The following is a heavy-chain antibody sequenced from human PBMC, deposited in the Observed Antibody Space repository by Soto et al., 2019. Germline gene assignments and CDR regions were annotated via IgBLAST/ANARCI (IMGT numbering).Heavy chain of an antibody. D-gene: IGHD3-3*01. CDR3: AREEYDFWNTRIGSWFDP. Sequence: QVQLVQSGAEVKKPGASVKVSCKASGYTFTSYGISWVRQAPGQGLEWMGWISAYNGNTNYAQKLQGRVTMPTDPSTSTAYMELRSLRSDDTAVYYCAREEYDFWNTRIGSWFDPWGQGTLVTVSS. J-gene: IGHJ5*02. V-gene: IGHV1-18*01. CDR1: GYTFTSYG. CDR2: ISAYNGNT.